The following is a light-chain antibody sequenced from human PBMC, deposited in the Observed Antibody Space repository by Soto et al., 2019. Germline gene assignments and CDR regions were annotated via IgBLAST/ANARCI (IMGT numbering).Light chain of an antibody. Sequence: SYELTQPPSVSVAPGKTARITCGGNNIGSKSVHWYQQKPGQAPVLVIYYDSARPSGIPERFSGSNSGNTATLTISRVEAGDEADYYCQVWDPPAVVFGGGTKLTVL. J-gene: IGLJ2*01. CDR3: QVWDPPAVV. CDR1: NIGSKS. CDR2: YDS. V-gene: IGLV3-21*01.